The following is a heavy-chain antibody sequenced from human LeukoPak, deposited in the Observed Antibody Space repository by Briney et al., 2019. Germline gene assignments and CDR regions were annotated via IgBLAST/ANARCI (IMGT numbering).Heavy chain of an antibody. CDR3: ARLDTAIVEWYFDL. CDR1: GDSISSYY. CDR2: LYYTGST. D-gene: IGHD5-18*01. V-gene: IGHV4-59*01. Sequence: PSETLPLTCTVSGDSISSYYWSWIRQSPGKGLEWIGYLYYTGSTNYNPSLKSRVTISVDTSKNQFSLKLSSVTAADTAVYYCARLDTAIVEWYFDLWGRGTLVTVSS. J-gene: IGHJ2*01.